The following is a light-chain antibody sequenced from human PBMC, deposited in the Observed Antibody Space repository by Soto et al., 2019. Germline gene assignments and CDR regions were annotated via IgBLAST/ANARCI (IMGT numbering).Light chain of an antibody. V-gene: IGLV2-8*01. J-gene: IGLJ2*01. Sequence: QSALTQPPSASGSPGQSVTISCTGTSSDVAGYNFVSWYQQHPGKAPKLMIYEVSKRPSGVPDRFSGSKSGNPASLTVSGLQAEDEADYYCTSYAGSNNFVVFGGGTKLTVL. CDR2: EVS. CDR3: TSYAGSNNFVV. CDR1: SSDVAGYNF.